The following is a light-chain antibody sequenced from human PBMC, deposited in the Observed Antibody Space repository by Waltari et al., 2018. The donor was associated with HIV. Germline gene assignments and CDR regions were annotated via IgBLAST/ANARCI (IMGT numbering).Light chain of an antibody. J-gene: IGLJ2*01. CDR3: QSYDITLSASVV. V-gene: IGLV1-40*01. CDR1: TPNIGADYD. CDR2: GNK. Sequence: QSVLTQPPSVSGAPGPRVTISCTWSTPNIGADYDVPWYQQIPGTAPKLLISGNKNRPSGVPDRFSASKSGTSASLTITGLQAEDEADYFCQSYDITLSASVVFGGGTKLTVL.